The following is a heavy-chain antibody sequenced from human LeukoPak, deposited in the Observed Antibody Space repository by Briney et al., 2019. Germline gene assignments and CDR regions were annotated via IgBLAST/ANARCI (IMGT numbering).Heavy chain of an antibody. CDR2: IYSGGST. CDR1: GFTVSSNY. V-gene: IGHV3-66*01. CDR3: ATTSYYDFWSGLHYGMAV. D-gene: IGHD3-3*01. Sequence: GGSLRLSCAASGFTVSSNYMSWVRQAPGKGLEWVSVIYSGGSTYYADSVKGRFTISRDNSKNTLYLQMNSLRAEDTAVYYCATTSYYDFWSGLHYGMAVWGQGTTVTVSS. J-gene: IGHJ6*02.